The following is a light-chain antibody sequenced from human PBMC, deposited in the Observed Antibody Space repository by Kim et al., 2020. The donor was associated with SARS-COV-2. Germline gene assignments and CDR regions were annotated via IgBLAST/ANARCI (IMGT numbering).Light chain of an antibody. CDR2: GAS. V-gene: IGKV3-20*01. Sequence: EIVLTQSPGTLSLSPGERATLSCRANQSVSSSYLAWYQQKPGQAPRLLIYGASSRATGIPDRFSGSGSGTDFTLTISRLEPEDFAVYYCQRYGSSPYIFGQGTKLEI. J-gene: IGKJ2*01. CDR3: QRYGSSPYI. CDR1: QSVSSSY.